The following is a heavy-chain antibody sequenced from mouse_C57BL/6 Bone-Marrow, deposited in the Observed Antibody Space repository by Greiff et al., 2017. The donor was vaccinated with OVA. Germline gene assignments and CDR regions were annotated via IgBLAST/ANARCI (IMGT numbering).Heavy chain of an antibody. V-gene: IGHV1-69*01. CDR3: ARRDYGSLYFDY. Sequence: QVQLQQPGAELVMPGASVKLSCKASGYTFTSYWMHWVKQRPGQGLEWIGEIDPSDSYTNYNQKFKGKSTLTVDKSSRTAYMQLSSLTSEDSAVYYCARRDYGSLYFDYWGQGTTLTVSS. D-gene: IGHD1-1*01. J-gene: IGHJ2*01. CDR1: GYTFTSYW. CDR2: IDPSDSYT.